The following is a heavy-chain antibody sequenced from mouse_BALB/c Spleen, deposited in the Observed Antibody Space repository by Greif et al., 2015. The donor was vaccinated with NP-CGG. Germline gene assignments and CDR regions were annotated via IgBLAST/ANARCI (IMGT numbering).Heavy chain of an antibody. D-gene: IGHD1-1*01. V-gene: IGHV14-3*02. Sequence: VQLQQPGAELVKPGASVKLSCTAPGFNIKDTYMHWVKQRPEQGLEWIGRIDPANGNTKYDPKFQGKATITADTSSNTAYLQLSSLTSEDTAVYYCASHLTTVVAYYYAMDYWGQGTSVTASS. CDR2: IDPANGNT. J-gene: IGHJ4*01. CDR3: ASHLTTVVAYYYAMDY. CDR1: GFNIKDTY.